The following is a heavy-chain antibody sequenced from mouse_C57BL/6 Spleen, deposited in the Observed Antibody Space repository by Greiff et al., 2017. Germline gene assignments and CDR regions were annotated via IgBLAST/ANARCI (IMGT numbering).Heavy chain of an antibody. J-gene: IGHJ2*01. D-gene: IGHD1-1*01. CDR3: ARGITTVVARYYYFDY. CDR1: GYNFKNTF. V-gene: IGHV14-3*01. Sequence: VQLKQSVAELVRPGASVKLSCTASGYNFKNTFMHWLKQRPDQGLEWIGRFHPANGNTKYTPKFQSKATITAGTSSNTAYLQLSSLTSEDTAIYYCARGITTVVARYYYFDYWGQGTTLTVSS. CDR2: FHPANGNT.